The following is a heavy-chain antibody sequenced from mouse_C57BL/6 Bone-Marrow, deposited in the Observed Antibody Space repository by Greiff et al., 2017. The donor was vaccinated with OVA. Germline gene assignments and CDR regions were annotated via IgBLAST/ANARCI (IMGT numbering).Heavy chain of an antibody. Sequence: EVKLVESGGDLVKPGGSLKLSCAASGFTFSSYGMSWVRQTPDKRLEWVATISSGGSYTYYPDSVKGRFTISRDNAKNTLYLQMSSLKSEDTAMYYCARQETGTVFDYWGQGTTLTVSS. CDR3: ARQETGTVFDY. CDR2: ISSGGSYT. J-gene: IGHJ2*01. V-gene: IGHV5-6*01. D-gene: IGHD4-1*01. CDR1: GFTFSSYG.